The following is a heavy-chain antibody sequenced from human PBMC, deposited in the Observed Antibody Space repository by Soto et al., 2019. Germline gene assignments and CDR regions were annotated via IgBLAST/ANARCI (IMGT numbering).Heavy chain of an antibody. J-gene: IGHJ6*02. CDR1: GGSISSYY. CDR3: ARDLGGLVDV. Sequence: QVQLQESGPGLVKPSETLSLTCTVSGGSISSYYWSWIRQPPGKGLEWIGYIYYSGSTNYNPSLKSRVTISVDTSKNQFSLKLSSVTAADTAVYYCARDLGGLVDVWGQGTTVTVSS. D-gene: IGHD2-15*01. CDR2: IYYSGST. V-gene: IGHV4-59*01.